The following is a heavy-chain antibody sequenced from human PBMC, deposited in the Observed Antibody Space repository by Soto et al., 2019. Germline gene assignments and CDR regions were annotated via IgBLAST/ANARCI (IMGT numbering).Heavy chain of an antibody. Sequence: QVQLVQSGAEVKKPGASVKVSCKASGYTFTSYGISWVRQAPGQGLEWMVWINAYNGNTNYAQKLQGRVTMTTDTSTSTAYRELRSLRSDDTAVYDCARDVGYGLIDYWGQGTLVTVSS. V-gene: IGHV1-18*01. CDR2: INAYNGNT. D-gene: IGHD5-18*01. CDR3: ARDVGYGLIDY. J-gene: IGHJ4*02. CDR1: GYTFTSYG.